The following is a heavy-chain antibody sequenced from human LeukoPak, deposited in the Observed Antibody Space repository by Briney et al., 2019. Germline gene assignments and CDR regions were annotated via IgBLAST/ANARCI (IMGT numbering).Heavy chain of an antibody. CDR1: GYTFSDYG. CDR2: IWYDGSNK. Sequence: PGGSLRLSCAASGYTFSDYGMHWVRQAPGKGLEWVAVIWYDGSNKYYADSVKGRFTISRDNSKNTLYLQMNSLRAEDTAVYYCAKGSYDFWSGYYPNWFDPWGQGTLVAVSS. D-gene: IGHD3-3*01. J-gene: IGHJ5*02. CDR3: AKGSYDFWSGYYPNWFDP. V-gene: IGHV3-30*02.